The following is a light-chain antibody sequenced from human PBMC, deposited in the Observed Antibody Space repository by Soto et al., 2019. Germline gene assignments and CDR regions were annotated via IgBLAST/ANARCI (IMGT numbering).Light chain of an antibody. J-gene: IGKJ3*01. CDR3: QQSYSTPV. V-gene: IGKV1-39*01. CDR2: AAS. Sequence: DIQMTQSPSSLSASVGDRVTITCRASQSISSYLNWYQQKPGKAPKLLIYAASSLQSGDPSRFSGSGSGTDFTITISSLQPEDFATYYCQQSYSTPVFGPGTKVDIK. CDR1: QSISSY.